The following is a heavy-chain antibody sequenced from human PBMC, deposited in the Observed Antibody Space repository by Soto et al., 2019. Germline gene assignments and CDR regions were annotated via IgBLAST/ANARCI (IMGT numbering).Heavy chain of an antibody. Sequence: SETLSLTCTVSGGSFSSYYWSWIRQPPGKGLEWIGYIYYSGSTNYNPSLKSRVTISADTSKNQFSLRLTSVTAADTAVYYCARESSWSDSYYYRIDVWGQGTTVTVSS. CDR3: ARESSWSDSYYYRIDV. V-gene: IGHV4-59*01. CDR1: GGSFSSYY. CDR2: IYYSGST. D-gene: IGHD3-3*01. J-gene: IGHJ6*02.